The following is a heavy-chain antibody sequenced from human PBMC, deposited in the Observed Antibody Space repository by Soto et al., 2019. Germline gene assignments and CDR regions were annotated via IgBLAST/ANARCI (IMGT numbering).Heavy chain of an antibody. V-gene: IGHV1-69*06. Sequence: QVQLVQSGAEVKKPGSSVKVSCKASGGTFSSYAISWVRQAPGQGLEWMGGIIPIFGTANYAQKFQGRVTITADKPTSTAYMELSSLRSEDTAVYYCARGLGYGYPWYYYGMDVWGQGTTVTVSS. CDR3: ARGLGYGYPWYYYGMDV. J-gene: IGHJ6*02. CDR2: IIPIFGTA. D-gene: IGHD5-12*01. CDR1: GGTFSSYA.